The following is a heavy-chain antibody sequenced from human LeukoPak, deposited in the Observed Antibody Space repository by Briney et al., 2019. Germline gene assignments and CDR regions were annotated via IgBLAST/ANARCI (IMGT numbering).Heavy chain of an antibody. CDR2: INTDGSNT. J-gene: IGHJ4*02. CDR3: ARDQSTAGPTTADY. D-gene: IGHD1-26*01. V-gene: IGHV3-74*01. CDR1: GFTFSRLW. Sequence: GGPLRLSCAASGFTFSRLWMHWVRPAPGKGLVCVSRINTDGSNTIYAHSVKGRFTISRDNAKNTLYLQMNSLRAEDTAIYYCARDQSTAGPTTADYWGQGTLVTVSS.